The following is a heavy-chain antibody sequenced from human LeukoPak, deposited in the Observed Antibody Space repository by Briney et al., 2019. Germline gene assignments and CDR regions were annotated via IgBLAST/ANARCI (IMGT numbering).Heavy chain of an antibody. J-gene: IGHJ4*02. CDR2: ISSSSSYV. D-gene: IGHD1-26*01. CDR3: ARVLGSGSYPAGY. Sequence: ETLSLTCTVSGGSISSDTYWSWVRQAPGKGLEWVSSISSSSSYVYYADSVKGRFTISRDNAKNSLYLQINSLRAEDTAVYYCARVLGSGSYPAGYWGQGTLVTVSS. V-gene: IGHV3-21*01. CDR1: GGSISSDT.